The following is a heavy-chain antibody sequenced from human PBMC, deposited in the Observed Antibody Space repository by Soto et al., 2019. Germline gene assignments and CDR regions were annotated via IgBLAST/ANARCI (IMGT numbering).Heavy chain of an antibody. V-gene: IGHV3-53*01. J-gene: IGHJ4*02. CDR1: GFIVSHNY. CDR3: ARGITGTTFDY. CDR2: IYNSGAT. Sequence: LRLSCIPSGFIVSHNYMSWVRQAPGTGLEWVSVIYNSGATYYADSVKGRFTISRDDSKNTLYLQMNSLRAEDTAVYYCARGITGTTFDYWGQGTLVTVSS. D-gene: IGHD1-20*01.